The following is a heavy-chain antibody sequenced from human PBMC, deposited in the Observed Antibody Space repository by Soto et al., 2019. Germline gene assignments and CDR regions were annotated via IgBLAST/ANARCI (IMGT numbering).Heavy chain of an antibody. J-gene: IGHJ5*02. CDR3: AGNRGITILPA. CDR2: INSSGSNT. CDR1: GFPFSSSW. Sequence: GGSLRLSCAASGFPFSSSWMHWVRQAPGKGLEWVSSINSSGSNTYYADSVQGRFTISRDNSKNTLYLQMNSLRAEDTAVYYCAGNRGITILPAWGQGTLVTVSS. V-gene: IGHV3-23*01. D-gene: IGHD3-3*01.